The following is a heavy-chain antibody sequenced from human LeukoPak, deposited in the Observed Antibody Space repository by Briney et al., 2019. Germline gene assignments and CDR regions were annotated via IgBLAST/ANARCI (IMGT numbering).Heavy chain of an antibody. V-gene: IGHV4-34*01. D-gene: IGHD6-19*01. CDR1: GGSFSGYY. Sequence: SETLSLTCAVYGGSFSGYYWSWIRQPPGKGLEWIGEINHSGSTNYNPSLKSRVTISVDTSKNQFSLKLSSVTAADTAVYYCARDSGWLAFDYWGQGTLVTVSS. J-gene: IGHJ4*02. CDR3: ARDSGWLAFDY. CDR2: INHSGST.